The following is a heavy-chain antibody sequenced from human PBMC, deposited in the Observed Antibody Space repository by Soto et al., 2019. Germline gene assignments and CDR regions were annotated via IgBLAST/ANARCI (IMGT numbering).Heavy chain of an antibody. CDR2: IYPGDSDT. CDR3: ERHAVYGSVYGWLDP. D-gene: IGHD3-10*01. J-gene: IGHJ5*02. CDR1: GYSFTSYW. Sequence: PGESLKISCKGSGYSFTSYWIGWVRQMPGKGLEWMGIIYPGDSDTRYSPSFQGQVTISADKSISTAYLQWSSLKASDTAMYYCERHAVYGSVYGWLDPCGQGPLVTVYS. V-gene: IGHV5-51*01.